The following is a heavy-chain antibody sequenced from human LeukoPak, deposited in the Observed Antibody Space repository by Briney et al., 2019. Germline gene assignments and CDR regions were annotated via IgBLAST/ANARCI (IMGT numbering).Heavy chain of an antibody. CDR3: ARDRDGYLDY. CDR2: INHSGST. V-gene: IGHV4-34*01. J-gene: IGHJ4*02. Sequence: SETLSLTCAVYGGSFSASYWSWIRQPPNKGLEWIGEINHSGSTNYNPSLKSRVTISIDTSKNQFSLKLRSVTAADTAVYYCARDRDGYLDYWGQGTLVTVSS. CDR1: GGSFSASY. D-gene: IGHD5-24*01.